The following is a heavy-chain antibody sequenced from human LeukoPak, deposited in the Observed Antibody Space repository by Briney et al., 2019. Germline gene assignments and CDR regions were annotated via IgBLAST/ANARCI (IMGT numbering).Heavy chain of an antibody. D-gene: IGHD4-17*01. Sequence: SETLSLTCTVSGVSISGSGYYWGWIRQPPGKGLEWIGTVFYSGRTYYNSSLQSRVTISVDTSKNQFSLRLSSVTPADTAIYYCARLSNDYGDYEGHYWGQGTLVTVSP. CDR1: GVSISGSGYY. V-gene: IGHV4-39*01. CDR3: ARLSNDYGDYEGHY. CDR2: VFYSGRT. J-gene: IGHJ4*02.